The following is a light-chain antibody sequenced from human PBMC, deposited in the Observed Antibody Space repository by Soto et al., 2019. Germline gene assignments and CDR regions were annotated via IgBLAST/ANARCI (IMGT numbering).Light chain of an antibody. CDR3: QLYGTSRT. CDR2: GVS. CDR1: QSLGSDY. J-gene: IGKJ1*01. Sequence: ETVLTQSPGTLSLSPGESATLSCRASQSLGSDYLAWYQQRPGQAPRLLIYGVSSRATDIPDRFSGSGSGTDFTLTISRLEQEDFAMYYCQLYGTSRTFGQGTKVDIK. V-gene: IGKV3-20*01.